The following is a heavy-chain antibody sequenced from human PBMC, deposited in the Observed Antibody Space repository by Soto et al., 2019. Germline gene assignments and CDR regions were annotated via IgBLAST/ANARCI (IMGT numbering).Heavy chain of an antibody. J-gene: IGHJ5*02. D-gene: IGHD3-9*01. V-gene: IGHV1-18*01. CDR2: NGNT. CDR3: ARDHYDILTGYYP. Sequence: NGNTNYAQKLQGRVTMTTDTSTSTAYMELSSLRSEDTAVYYCARDHYDILTGYYPWGQGTLVTVSS.